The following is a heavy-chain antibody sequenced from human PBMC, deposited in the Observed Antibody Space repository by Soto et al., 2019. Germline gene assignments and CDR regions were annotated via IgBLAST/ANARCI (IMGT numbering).Heavy chain of an antibody. D-gene: IGHD5-18*01. J-gene: IGHJ5*02. V-gene: IGHV3-33*01. CDR2: IWYDGSNK. CDR3: ARDGRGYSYGSWFDP. Sequence: GGSLRLSCAASGFTFSSYGMHWVRQAPGKGLEWVAVIWYDGSNKYYADSVKGRFTISRDNSKNTLYLQMNSLRAEDTAVYYCARDGRGYSYGSWFDPWGQGTLVTVSS. CDR1: GFTFSSYG.